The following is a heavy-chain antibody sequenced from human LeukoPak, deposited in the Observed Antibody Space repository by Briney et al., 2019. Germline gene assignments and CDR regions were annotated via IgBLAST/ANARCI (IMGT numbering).Heavy chain of an antibody. Sequence: SETLSLSCTVSGGSISSYYWSWIRQPPGKGLEWFGYIYYSGSTNYNPSLKSRVTISADTSKNQFSLRLSSVTAADTAVYYCARGYDYVWGSHRALGYWGQGTLVTVSS. CDR2: IYYSGST. J-gene: IGHJ4*02. V-gene: IGHV4-59*01. CDR3: ARGYDYVWGSHRALGY. D-gene: IGHD3-16*02. CDR1: GGSISSYY.